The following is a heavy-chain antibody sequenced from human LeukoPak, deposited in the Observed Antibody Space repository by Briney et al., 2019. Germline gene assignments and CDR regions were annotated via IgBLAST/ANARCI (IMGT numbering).Heavy chain of an antibody. D-gene: IGHD4-17*01. CDR3: ARSLDYVIPLYNWFDP. J-gene: IGHJ5*02. CDR2: IYTSGNT. Sequence: SETLSLTCTVSGGSISSGSYYWSWIRQPAGKGLEWIGRIYTSGNTNYNPSLKSRVTISLDTSKNQFSLKLSSVTAADTAVYYCARSLDYVIPLYNWFDPWGQGTLVTVSS. V-gene: IGHV4-61*02. CDR1: GGSISSGSYY.